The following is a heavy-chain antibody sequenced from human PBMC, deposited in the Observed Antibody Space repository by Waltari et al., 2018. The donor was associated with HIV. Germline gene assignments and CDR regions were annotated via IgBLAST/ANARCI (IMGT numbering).Heavy chain of an antibody. CDR1: GGPISSSSHY. D-gene: IGHD3-16*02. CDR2: ISSSGSS. J-gene: IGHJ4*02. CDR3: ARHLNHGHDYVWGSYRPFDY. Sequence: QLQLQESGPGLVKPSETLSLTCIVSGGPISSSSHYWGWTRQPPGQGLEWLATISSSGSSFYNPSLKSRLTISVDTSKNRFSLRLSSVTAADTAVYYCARHLNHGHDYVWGSYRPFDYWGQGTLVTVSS. V-gene: IGHV4-39*01.